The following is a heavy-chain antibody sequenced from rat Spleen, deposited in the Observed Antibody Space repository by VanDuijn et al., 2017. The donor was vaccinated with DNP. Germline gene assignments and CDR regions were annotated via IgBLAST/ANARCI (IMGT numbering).Heavy chain of an antibody. CDR3: ARYYSGDAMDA. J-gene: IGHJ4*01. Sequence: EVQLQESGPGLVKPSQSLPLTCSVTGYSITSDYWGWIRKFPGNKMEWIGHISYSGSTSYNPSLKSRISITRDTSKNQFFLQLNSVTTEDTATYYCARYYSGDAMDAWGQGTSVTVSS. V-gene: IGHV3-1*01. CDR1: GYSITSDY. D-gene: IGHD1-1*01. CDR2: ISYSGST.